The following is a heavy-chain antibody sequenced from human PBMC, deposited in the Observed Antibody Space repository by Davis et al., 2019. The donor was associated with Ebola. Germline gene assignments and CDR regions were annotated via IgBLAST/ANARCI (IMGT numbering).Heavy chain of an antibody. Sequence: SETLSLTCDVSGASISTGGYYWSWIRQPPGKGLEWIGEINHSGSTNYNPSLKSRVTISVDTSKNQFSLKLSSVTAADTAVYYCASIAVAKGHWFDPWGQGTLVTVSS. CDR2: INHSGST. J-gene: IGHJ5*02. V-gene: IGHV4-34*01. CDR3: ASIAVAKGHWFDP. D-gene: IGHD6-19*01. CDR1: GASISTGGYY.